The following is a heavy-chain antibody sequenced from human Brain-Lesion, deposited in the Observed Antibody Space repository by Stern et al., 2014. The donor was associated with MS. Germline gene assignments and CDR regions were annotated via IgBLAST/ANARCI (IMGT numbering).Heavy chain of an antibody. CDR2: MYHSGIT. J-gene: IGHJ4*02. CDR3: ASNRGSGSFFDS. CDR1: GGSISSGNW. Sequence: QVQLQESGPGLVKPSGTLSLTCAVSGGSISSGNWWSWVRQSPGKRLAWIGEMYHSGITNYNPSLESRVSISIDKSKNQFSLKVYSLTAADTAVYYCASNRGSGSFFDSWGQGSLVTVSS. D-gene: IGHD1-26*01. V-gene: IGHV4-4*02.